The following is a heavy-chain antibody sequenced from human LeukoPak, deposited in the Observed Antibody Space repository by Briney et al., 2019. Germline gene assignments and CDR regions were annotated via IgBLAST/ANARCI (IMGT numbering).Heavy chain of an antibody. Sequence: ASVKVSCKASGYTFTSYYMHWVRQAPGQGLEWMGIINPSGGSTSYAQKFQGRVTMTRDMSTSTVYMELSSLRSEDTAVYYCARGVPPLRYFDWLPYYYYYYYMDVWGKGTTVTISS. CDR3: ARGVPPLRYFDWLPYYYYYYYMDV. J-gene: IGHJ6*03. CDR2: INPSGGST. V-gene: IGHV1-46*01. D-gene: IGHD3-9*01. CDR1: GYTFTSYY.